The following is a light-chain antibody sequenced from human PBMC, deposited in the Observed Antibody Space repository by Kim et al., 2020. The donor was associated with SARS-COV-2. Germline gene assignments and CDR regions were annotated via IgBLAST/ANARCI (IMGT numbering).Light chain of an antibody. Sequence: EIVMTQSPATLSVSPGERATLSCRASQSVSSNFAWYQQKPGQAPRLLIYDASSRATDIPARFSGTGSGTEFILTISSLHSEDFAVYYCQQYNNWPYTFGQGTKL. CDR2: DAS. CDR3: QQYNNWPYT. CDR1: QSVSSN. V-gene: IGKV3-15*01. J-gene: IGKJ2*01.